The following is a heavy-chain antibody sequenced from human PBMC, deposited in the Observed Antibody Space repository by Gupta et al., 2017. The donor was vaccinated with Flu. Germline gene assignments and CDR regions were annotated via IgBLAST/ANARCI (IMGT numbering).Heavy chain of an antibody. V-gene: IGHV4-34*01. CDR3: ARGMVVVAATLKRVFNWFDP. J-gene: IGHJ5*02. CDR2: INHSGST. Sequence: QVQLQQWGAGLLKPSETLSLTCAVYGGSFSGYYWSWIRQPPGKGLEWIGEINHSGSTNYNPSLKSRVTISVDTSKNQFSLKLSSVTAADTAVYYCARGMVVVAATLKRVFNWFDPWGQGTLVTVSS. CDR1: GGSFSGYY. D-gene: IGHD2-15*01.